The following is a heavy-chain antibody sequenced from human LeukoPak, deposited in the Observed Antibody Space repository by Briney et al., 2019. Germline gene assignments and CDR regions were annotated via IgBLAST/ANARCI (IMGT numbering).Heavy chain of an antibody. D-gene: IGHD1-26*01. CDR2: ISTSSSYI. CDR3: TTDHVGATVEFDS. CDR1: GFTFSSYS. J-gene: IGHJ4*02. Sequence: GGSLRLSCVASGFTFSSYSMHWVRQAPGKGLEWVSSISTSSSYIYYGDSVKGRFTISRDNAKKSLYVQMDSLRAEDTAIYYCTTDHVGATVEFDSWGQGTLVTVSS. V-gene: IGHV3-21*01.